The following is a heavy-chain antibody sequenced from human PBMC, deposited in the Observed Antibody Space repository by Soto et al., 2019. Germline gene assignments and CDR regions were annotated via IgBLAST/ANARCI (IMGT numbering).Heavy chain of an antibody. Sequence: SETLSLTCTVSGASIGSGDYYWSWIRQHPGKGLEWIGYIYYSGGTYYNPSLKSRVTISVDTSKNQFSLELSSVTAADTAVYYCASIYVISCYYYGNNWFDPWGQGTLVTVSS. CDR1: GASIGSGDYY. CDR3: ASIYVISCYYYGNNWFDP. V-gene: IGHV4-31*02. D-gene: IGHD3-22*01. CDR2: IYYSGGT. J-gene: IGHJ5*02.